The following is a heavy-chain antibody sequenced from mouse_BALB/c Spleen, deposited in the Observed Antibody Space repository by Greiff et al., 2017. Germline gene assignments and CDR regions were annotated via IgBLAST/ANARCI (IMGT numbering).Heavy chain of an antibody. CDR1: GYTFTDYA. CDR3: SGGDDYDEPGAMDY. V-gene: IGHV1-67*01. Sequence: VQLQQSGPELVRPGASVKISCKGSGYTFTDYAMHWVKQSHAQSLEWIGGISTYYGNTNYNQKFKGKATMTVDKSSSTAYMELARMTSEDSAIYYCSGGDDYDEPGAMDYWGQGTSVTVSS. J-gene: IGHJ4*01. CDR2: ISTYYGNT. D-gene: IGHD2-4*01.